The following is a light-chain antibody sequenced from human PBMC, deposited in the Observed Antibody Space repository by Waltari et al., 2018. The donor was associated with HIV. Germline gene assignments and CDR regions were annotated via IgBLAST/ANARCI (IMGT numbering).Light chain of an antibody. Sequence: SSELTQPPSVSVSPGQPASIPCSGDQLADTFVCRYQQRPGQSHVLVMYQDTRRPSGIPERFSGSNSGNTATLTITGTQAMDEADYYWQAWDRSVVFGGGTKLTVL. J-gene: IGLJ2*01. CDR1: QLADTF. CDR2: QDT. V-gene: IGLV3-1*01. CDR3: QAWDRSVV.